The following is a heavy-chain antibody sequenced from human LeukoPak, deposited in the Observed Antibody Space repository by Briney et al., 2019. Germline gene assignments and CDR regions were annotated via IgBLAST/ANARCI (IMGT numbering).Heavy chain of an antibody. Sequence: GGSVRLSCAASGFTLSSYAMSWVRQAPGKGLEWVSSITGSGGSTRYADFVKGRFSISRDNSENTLYLQLNSLRAEDTAVYYCARGGPAHPPQTGYSSGWYYYYGMDVWGQGTTVTVSS. CDR2: ITGSGGST. J-gene: IGHJ6*02. D-gene: IGHD6-19*01. V-gene: IGHV3-23*01. CDR1: GFTLSSYA. CDR3: ARGGPAHPPQTGYSSGWYYYYGMDV.